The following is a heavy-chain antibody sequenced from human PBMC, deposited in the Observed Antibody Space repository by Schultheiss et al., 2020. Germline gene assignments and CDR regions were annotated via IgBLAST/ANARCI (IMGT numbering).Heavy chain of an antibody. CDR1: GYTFTGYY. D-gene: IGHD4-17*01. Sequence: ASVKVSCKASGYTFTGYYIHWVRQAPGQGLEWMGRINPNSGGTNYAQKFQGRVTMTRDTSISTAYMELSRLRSDDMAVYYCARGAYGDYLGHFDYWGQGTLVTVSS. CDR3: ARGAYGDYLGHFDY. V-gene: IGHV1-2*06. CDR2: INPNSGGT. J-gene: IGHJ4*02.